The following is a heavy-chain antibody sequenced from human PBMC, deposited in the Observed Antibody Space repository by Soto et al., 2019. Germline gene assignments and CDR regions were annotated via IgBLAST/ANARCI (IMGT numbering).Heavy chain of an antibody. D-gene: IGHD1-1*01. V-gene: IGHV1-69*01. Sequence: QVQLVQSGAEVKEPGSSVKVSCQASGGGNLRDYRTTLVRRAPGQGLEWMGGIIPKLGFANYAQNFQGRVTITADESTTTVYMELRSVRSDDTDVYYCARGGDGYNFVAVSWGKGTPGTVSS. CDR3: ARGGDGYNFVAVS. CDR1: GGGNLRDYR. CDR2: IIPKLGFA. J-gene: IGHJ4*02.